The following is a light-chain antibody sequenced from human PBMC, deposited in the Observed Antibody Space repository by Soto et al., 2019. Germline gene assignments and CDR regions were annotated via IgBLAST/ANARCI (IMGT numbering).Light chain of an antibody. CDR1: QSLLHSNGYNY. Sequence: DIVMTQSPLSLAVTPGEPAAVSCRSSQSLLHSNGYNYLDWYLQKPGQSPQLLIYLGSNRASGVPDRFSGSGSGTDCTLKISRVEAEDVGVYYCMQALQTQYTFGQGTKLEIK. J-gene: IGKJ2*01. CDR2: LGS. V-gene: IGKV2-28*01. CDR3: MQALQTQYT.